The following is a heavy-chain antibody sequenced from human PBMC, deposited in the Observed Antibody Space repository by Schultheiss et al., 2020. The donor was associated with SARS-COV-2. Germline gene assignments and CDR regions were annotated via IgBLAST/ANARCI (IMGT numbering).Heavy chain of an antibody. CDR3: ARDPSIVGATDSLDY. Sequence: SETLSLTCTVSGGSISSYYWSWIRQPPGKGLEWIGYIYYSGSTNYNPSLKSRITISVDTSKNQFSLKLSSVTAADTAVYYCARDPSIVGATDSLDYWGQGTLVTVSS. J-gene: IGHJ4*02. D-gene: IGHD1-26*01. CDR1: GGSISSYY. CDR2: IYYSGST. V-gene: IGHV4-59*01.